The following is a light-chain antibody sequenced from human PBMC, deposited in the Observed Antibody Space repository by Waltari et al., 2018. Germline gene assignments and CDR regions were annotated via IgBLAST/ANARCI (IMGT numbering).Light chain of an antibody. CDR1: QTISGW. V-gene: IGKV1-5*03. Sequence: DIQMTQSPSTLSASVGDRVPITCRASQTISGWLAWYQHKPGNVPKLLIYKSSVLESGVPTRFSGSASQTHFTLTISSLQPDDSAIYYCQHYHSYPLTFGGGTKVEIK. J-gene: IGKJ4*01. CDR2: KSS. CDR3: QHYHSYPLT.